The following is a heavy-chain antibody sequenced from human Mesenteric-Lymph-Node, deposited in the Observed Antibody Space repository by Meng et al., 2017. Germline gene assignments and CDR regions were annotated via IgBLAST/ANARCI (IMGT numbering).Heavy chain of an antibody. CDR1: GFTLSSYW. J-gene: IGHJ3*02. Sequence: GESLKISCAASGFTLSSYWMHWFRQAPGKGLVWVSRIKSDGSATSYADSVKGRFTISRDNAKNTLYLQMNSLRAEDTAVYYCARAEYYDILTGYYDAFDIWGQGTMVTVSS. V-gene: IGHV3-74*01. CDR3: ARAEYYDILTGYYDAFDI. D-gene: IGHD3-9*01. CDR2: IKSDGSAT.